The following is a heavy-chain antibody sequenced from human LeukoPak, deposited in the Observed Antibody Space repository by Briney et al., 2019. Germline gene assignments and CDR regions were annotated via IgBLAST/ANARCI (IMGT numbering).Heavy chain of an antibody. Sequence: GGSLRLSCAASGFTFSSYAMSWVRQAPGKGLEWVSAISGSGGSTYYADSVKGRFTISRDNSKNTLYLQMNSLRAEDTAVYYCARDGPPSSGWSGICDYWGQGTLVTVSP. V-gene: IGHV3-23*01. CDR3: ARDGPPSSGWSGICDY. D-gene: IGHD6-19*01. CDR2: ISGSGGST. J-gene: IGHJ4*02. CDR1: GFTFSSYA.